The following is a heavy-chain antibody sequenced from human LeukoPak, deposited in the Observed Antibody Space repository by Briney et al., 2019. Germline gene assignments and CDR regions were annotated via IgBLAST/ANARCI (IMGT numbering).Heavy chain of an antibody. Sequence: SSETLSLTCTVSGGSISSYYWSWIRQPAGKGLEWIGRIYTSGSTNYNPSLKSRVTISVDTSKNQFSLKLSSVTAADTAVYYCARSDIVAHYNWFDPWGQGTLVTVSS. J-gene: IGHJ5*02. CDR2: IYTSGST. CDR1: GGSISSYY. CDR3: ARSDIVAHYNWFDP. V-gene: IGHV4-4*07. D-gene: IGHD2-15*01.